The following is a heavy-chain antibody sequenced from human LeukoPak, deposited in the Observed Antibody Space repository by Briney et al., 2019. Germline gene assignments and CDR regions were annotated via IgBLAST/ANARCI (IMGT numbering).Heavy chain of an antibody. V-gene: IGHV5-51*01. CDR2: IYPGDSDT. J-gene: IGHJ6*02. Sequence: GESLKISCKASGYSFTTYWIGWVRQMPGKGLEWMGIIYPGDSDTRYSPSFQGQVTISADKSISTAYLQWSSPKASDTAMYYCARVSGSYYYYYGMDVWGQGTTVTVSS. D-gene: IGHD1-26*01. CDR3: ARVSGSYYYYYGMDV. CDR1: GYSFTTYW.